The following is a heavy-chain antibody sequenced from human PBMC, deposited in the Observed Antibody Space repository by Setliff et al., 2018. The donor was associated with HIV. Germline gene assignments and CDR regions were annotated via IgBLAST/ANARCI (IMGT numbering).Heavy chain of an antibody. D-gene: IGHD6-13*01. Sequence: PGGSLRLSCAASRFTFDDYAMHWVRQAPGKGLEWVSGISWNSDNIGYAGSVKGRFTISRDNAKNSLHLQMNSLRAEDTALYYCARDWVKGRDIAQAVDAFDIWGQGTMVTVSS. J-gene: IGHJ3*02. CDR2: ISWNSDNI. CDR1: RFTFDDYA. CDR3: ARDWVKGRDIAQAVDAFDI. V-gene: IGHV3-9*01.